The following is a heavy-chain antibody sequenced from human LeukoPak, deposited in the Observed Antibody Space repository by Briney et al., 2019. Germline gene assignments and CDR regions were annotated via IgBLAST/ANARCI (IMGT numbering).Heavy chain of an antibody. CDR2: IIPIFGTA. J-gene: IGHJ6*04. CDR3: ARADMVRGVHPYYYYGMDV. V-gene: IGHV1-69*01. Sequence: SSVKVSCKACGGTFSSYAISWVRQAPGQGLEWMGGIIPIFGTANYAQKFQGRVTITAAESTSTAYMEPSSLRSEDTAVYYCARADMVRGVHPYYYYGMDVWGKGTTVTVSS. CDR1: GGTFSSYA. D-gene: IGHD3-10*01.